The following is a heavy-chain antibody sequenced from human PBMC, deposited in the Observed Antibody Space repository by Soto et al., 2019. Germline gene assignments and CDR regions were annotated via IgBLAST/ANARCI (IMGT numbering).Heavy chain of an antibody. CDR2: IGSGGDT. D-gene: IGHD3-9*01. J-gene: IGHJ6*02. V-gene: IGHV3-13*01. CDR1: GFTLSSYD. Sequence: EVQLVESGGGLVQPGGSLRLSCAASGFTLSSYDIHWVRQATGEGLAWVSGIGSGGDTHYADSVKGRIIISREDGKNSLYLQMNNLRVGDTAVYYCTRKTPPTGMEVWGQWATVTVSS. CDR3: TRKTPPTGMEV.